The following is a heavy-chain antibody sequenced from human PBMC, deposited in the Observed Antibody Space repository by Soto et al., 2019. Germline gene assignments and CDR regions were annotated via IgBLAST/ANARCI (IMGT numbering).Heavy chain of an antibody. Sequence: GGSLRLSCAASGFTFSSYGMHWVRQAPGKGLEWVAVIWYDGSNKYYADSVKGRFTISRDNSKNTLYLQMNSLRAEDTAVYYCARDVPPPSMIHHRGSWFDPWGQGTLVTVSS. V-gene: IGHV3-33*01. CDR1: GFTFSSYG. D-gene: IGHD3-22*01. J-gene: IGHJ5*02. CDR3: ARDVPPPSMIHHRGSWFDP. CDR2: IWYDGSNK.